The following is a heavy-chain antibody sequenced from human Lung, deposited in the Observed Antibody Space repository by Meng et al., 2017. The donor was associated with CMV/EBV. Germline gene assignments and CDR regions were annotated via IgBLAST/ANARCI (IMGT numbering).Heavy chain of an antibody. Sequence: GGSXRLXCAAPGFTFSSYSMNWVRQAPGKGLEWVSSISSSGTYIYYADSVKGRFTISTDNAQNSLYLQMNSLRAEDTAVYYCARDVSPRSSAYFAIYYFYALDVWXQGTTVTVSS. D-gene: IGHD2-21*01. V-gene: IGHV3-21*01. CDR1: GFTFSSYS. J-gene: IGHJ6*02. CDR3: ARDVSPRSSAYFAIYYFYALDV. CDR2: ISSSGTYI.